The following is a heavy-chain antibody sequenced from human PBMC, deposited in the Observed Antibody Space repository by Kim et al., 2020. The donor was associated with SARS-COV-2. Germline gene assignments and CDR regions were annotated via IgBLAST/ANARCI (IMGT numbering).Heavy chain of an antibody. D-gene: IGHD3-10*01. V-gene: IGHV4-59*08. J-gene: IGHJ4*02. CDR3: ARHVGVGRSVPYIFDY. CDR2: IYYSGST. Sequence: SETLSLTCTVSGGSISSYYWSWIRQPPGKGLEWIGYIYYSGSTNYNPSLKSRVTISVDTSKNQFSLKLSSVTAADTAVYYCARHVGVGRSVPYIFDYWGQGTLVTVSS. CDR1: GGSISSYY.